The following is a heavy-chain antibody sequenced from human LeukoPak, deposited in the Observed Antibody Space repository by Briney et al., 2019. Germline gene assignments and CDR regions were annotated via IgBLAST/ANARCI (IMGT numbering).Heavy chain of an antibody. V-gene: IGHV5-51*01. CDR3: ARPACSSTSCYLYFQY. J-gene: IGHJ1*01. Sequence: GESLKISCKGSGYSFTSYWIGWVRQMPGKGLEWMGVIYPGDSHTRYSPSFQGQVTISADKSISTAYLQWSSLKASDTAMYYCARPACSSTSCYLYFQYWGQGTLVTVSS. CDR1: GYSFTSYW. CDR2: IYPGDSHT. D-gene: IGHD2-2*01.